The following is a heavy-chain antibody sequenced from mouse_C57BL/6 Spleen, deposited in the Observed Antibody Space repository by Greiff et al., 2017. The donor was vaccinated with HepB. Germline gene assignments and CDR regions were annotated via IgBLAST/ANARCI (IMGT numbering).Heavy chain of an antibody. CDR2: IDPSDSYT. CDR3: ARFGTTVVSNWYFDV. CDR1: GYTFTSYW. Sequence: QVQLQQSGAELVMPGASVKLSCKASGYTFTSYWMHWVKQRPGQGLEWIGEIDPSDSYTNYNQKFKGKSTLTVDKSSSTAYMQLSSLTSEDSAVYYCARFGTTVVSNWYFDVWGTGTTVTVSS. D-gene: IGHD1-1*01. J-gene: IGHJ1*03. V-gene: IGHV1-69*01.